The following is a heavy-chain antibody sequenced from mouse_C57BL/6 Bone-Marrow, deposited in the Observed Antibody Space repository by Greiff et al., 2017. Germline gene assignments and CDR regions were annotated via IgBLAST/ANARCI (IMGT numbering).Heavy chain of an antibody. Sequence: QVQLQQSGTELVKPGASVKLSCKASGYTFTSYWMHWVKQRPGQGLEWIGNINPSNGGTNYNEKFKSKATLTVDKSSSTAYMQLSSLTSEDSAVYYCARWDYGSSFLGVYAMDYWGRGTSVTVSS. V-gene: IGHV1-53*01. J-gene: IGHJ4*01. CDR3: ARWDYGSSFLGVYAMDY. D-gene: IGHD1-1*01. CDR2: INPSNGGT. CDR1: GYTFTSYW.